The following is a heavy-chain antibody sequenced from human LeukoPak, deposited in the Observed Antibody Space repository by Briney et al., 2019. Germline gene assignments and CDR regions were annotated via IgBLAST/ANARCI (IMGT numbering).Heavy chain of an antibody. D-gene: IGHD6-13*01. CDR2: MNPNSGNT. Sequence: ASVKVSCKVSGYTLTSYDINWVRQATGQGLEWMGWMNPNSGNTGYAHKFPGRVTITRNTSTRTAYTELSSLRSEHTAVYYCARGQVAAAGSQSGAFDIWGQGTMVTVSS. J-gene: IGHJ3*02. CDR1: GYTLTSYD. CDR3: ARGQVAAAGSQSGAFDI. V-gene: IGHV1-8*03.